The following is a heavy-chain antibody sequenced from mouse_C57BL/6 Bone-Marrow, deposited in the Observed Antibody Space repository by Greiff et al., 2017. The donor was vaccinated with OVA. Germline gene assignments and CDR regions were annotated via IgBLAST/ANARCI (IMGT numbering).Heavy chain of an antibody. D-gene: IGHD2-4*01. CDR1: GFTFTTYP. CDR2: FHPYNDDT. Sequence: VQLQESGAELVKPGASVKMSCKASGFTFTTYPIEWMQQNHGKSLEWIGHFHPYNDDTKYYDNFTVKATLTVDKSSSKVYLELRRLSSDESAVYYCAIYCDYSWFAYWGQGTMVTVSA. V-gene: IGHV1-47*01. CDR3: AIYCDYSWFAY. J-gene: IGHJ3*01.